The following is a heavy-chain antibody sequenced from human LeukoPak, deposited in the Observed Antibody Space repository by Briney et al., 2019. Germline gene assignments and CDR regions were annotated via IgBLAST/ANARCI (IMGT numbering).Heavy chain of an antibody. CDR3: ARTGPFAY. J-gene: IGHJ4*02. CDR1: GFTFSSYW. V-gene: IGHV3-7*04. D-gene: IGHD1-14*01. CDR2: INQDGSEK. Sequence: QPGGSLRLSCAVSGFTFSSYWMTWVRPAPGKGLECVANINQDGSEKYYADSVEGPFTLSRDNAKNSLFLQMNSLRAGDTAVYYCARTGPFAYWGQGTLVTVSS.